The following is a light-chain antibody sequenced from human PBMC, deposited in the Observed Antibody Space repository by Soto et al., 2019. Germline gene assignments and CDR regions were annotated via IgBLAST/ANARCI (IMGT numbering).Light chain of an antibody. J-gene: IGKJ1*01. V-gene: IGKV1-5*03. CDR2: KAS. CDR3: QQYNSYFQT. CDR1: QTISIF. Sequence: DIQMTQSPSSLSASVGDRVTIPCRASQTISIFLNWYQQKPGKXSKLLIYKASSLESGVPSRFSGXGSGTEFTLTISSLQPDGFATYYCQQYNSYFQTFGQGTKVDIK.